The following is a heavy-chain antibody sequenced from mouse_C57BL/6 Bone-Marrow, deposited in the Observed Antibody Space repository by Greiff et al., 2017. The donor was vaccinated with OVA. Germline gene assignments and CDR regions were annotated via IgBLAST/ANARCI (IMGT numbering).Heavy chain of an antibody. J-gene: IGHJ1*03. CDR3: ARRNYSNYVWYFDV. CDR1: GFTFSSYG. V-gene: IGHV5-6*02. D-gene: IGHD2-5*01. Sequence: DVKLVESGGDLVKPGGSLKLSCAASGFTFSSYGMSWVRQTPDKRLEWVATISSGGSYTYYPDSVKGRFTISRDNAKNTLYLQMSSLKSEDTAMYYCARRNYSNYVWYFDVWGTGTTVTVSS. CDR2: ISSGGSYT.